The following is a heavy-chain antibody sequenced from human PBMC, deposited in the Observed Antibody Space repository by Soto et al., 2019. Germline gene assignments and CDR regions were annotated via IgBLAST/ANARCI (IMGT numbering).Heavy chain of an antibody. J-gene: IGHJ4*02. V-gene: IGHV4-61*01. D-gene: IGHD1-26*01. CDR1: GGSVSSGSYY. CDR3: ARGYDGSSHFDY. CDR2: IYYSGST. Sequence: SETLSLTCTVSGGSVSSGSYYWSWIRQPPGKGLEWIGYIYYSGSTNYNPSLKSRVTISVDTSKNQFSLKLSSVTAADTAVYYCARGYDGSSHFDYWGQGTLVTVSS.